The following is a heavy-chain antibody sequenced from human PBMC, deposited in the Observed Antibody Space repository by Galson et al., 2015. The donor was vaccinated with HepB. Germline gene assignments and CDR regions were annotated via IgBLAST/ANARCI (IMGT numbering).Heavy chain of an antibody. D-gene: IGHD3-10*01. CDR2: ISGSGGST. CDR1: GFTFSSYA. J-gene: IGHJ4*02. V-gene: IGHV3-23*01. CDR3: ARRLDHGSYPYDDY. Sequence: SLRLSCAASGFTFSSYAMSWVRQAPGKGLEWVSAISGSGGSTYYADSVKGRFTISRDNSKNTLYLQMNSLRSDDTAVYYCARRLDHGSYPYDDYWGQGTLVTVSS.